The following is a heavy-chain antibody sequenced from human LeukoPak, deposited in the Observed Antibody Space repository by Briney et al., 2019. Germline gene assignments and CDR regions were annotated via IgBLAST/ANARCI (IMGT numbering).Heavy chain of an antibody. D-gene: IGHD2-21*02. V-gene: IGHV4-4*07. CDR1: GGSISSYY. Sequence: KPSETLSLTCTVSGGSISSYYWSWIRQPAGKGLEWIGRIYTSGSTNYNPSLKSRVTMSVDTSKNQFSLKLSSSTDGDTAVYYCARDGGDSLAVDYWGQGTLVTVSS. J-gene: IGHJ4*02. CDR3: ARDGGDSLAVDY. CDR2: IYTSGST.